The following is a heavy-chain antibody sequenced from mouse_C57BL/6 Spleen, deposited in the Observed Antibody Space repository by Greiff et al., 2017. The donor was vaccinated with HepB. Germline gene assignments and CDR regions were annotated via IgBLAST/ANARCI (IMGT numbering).Heavy chain of an antibody. J-gene: IGHJ2*01. CDR3: ARKRNYYGSSPLVDY. CDR2: IDPSDSYT. CDR1: GYTFTSYW. Sequence: VQLQQSGAELVKPGASVKLSCKASGYTFTSYWMQWVKQRPGQGLEWIGEIDPSDSYTNYNQKFKGKATLTVDTSSSTAYMQLSSLTSEDSAVYYWARKRNYYGSSPLVDYWGQGTTRTVAS. D-gene: IGHD1-1*01. V-gene: IGHV1-50*01.